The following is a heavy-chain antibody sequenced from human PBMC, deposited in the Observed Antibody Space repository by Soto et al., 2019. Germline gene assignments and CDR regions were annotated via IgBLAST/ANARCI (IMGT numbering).Heavy chain of an antibody. CDR3: ARGTGMGWELLQYWFDP. J-gene: IGHJ5*02. Sequence: ASVKVSCKASGYTFTSYGISWVRQAPGQGLEWMGWINPNSGGTNYAQKFQGWVTMTRDTSISTAYMELSRLRSDDTAVYYCARGTGMGWELLQYWFDPWGQGTLVTVSS. CDR1: GYTFTSYG. CDR2: INPNSGGT. D-gene: IGHD1-26*01. V-gene: IGHV1-2*04.